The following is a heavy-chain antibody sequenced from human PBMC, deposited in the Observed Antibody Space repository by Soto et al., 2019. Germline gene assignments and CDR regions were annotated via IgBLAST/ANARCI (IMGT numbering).Heavy chain of an antibody. Sequence: PGGSLILSCGTSGFTFSSYWMSWVRQAPGKGLEWVANIKQDGSEKYYVDSVKGRFTISRDNAKNSLYLQMNSLRAEDTAVYYCARVGYSSSWYQVRDYYYYGMDVWGQGTTVTVSS. CDR1: GFTFSSYW. CDR3: ARVGYSSSWYQVRDYYYYGMDV. D-gene: IGHD6-13*01. V-gene: IGHV3-7*05. J-gene: IGHJ6*02. CDR2: IKQDGSEK.